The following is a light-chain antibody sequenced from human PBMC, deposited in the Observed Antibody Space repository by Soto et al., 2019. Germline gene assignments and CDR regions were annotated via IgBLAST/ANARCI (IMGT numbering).Light chain of an antibody. CDR2: GAS. CDR3: QQYGRSPLT. CDR1: QSVSSN. J-gene: IGKJ4*01. V-gene: IGKV3-20*01. Sequence: EIVITQSPSTLSVSPGERATLSCRASQSVSSNLAWYQQKLGQAPRLLIYGASTRATGIPARFSGSGSGTDFTLTISRLEPEDFAVYYCQQYGRSPLTFGGGTKVDIK.